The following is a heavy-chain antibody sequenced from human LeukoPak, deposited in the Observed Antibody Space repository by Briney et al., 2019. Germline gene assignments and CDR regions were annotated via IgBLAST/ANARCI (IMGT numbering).Heavy chain of an antibody. J-gene: IGHJ6*03. V-gene: IGHV1-18*03. Sequence: GASVKVSCKASGYTFTSYGISWVRQAPGQGPEWMGWISAYNGNTNYAQKLQGRVTMSTDTSTSTAYMELRSLSYDDMAVYYCARDGIVVVPAAHGYYMEVWGKGTTVPVSS. CDR3: ARDGIVVVPAAHGYYMEV. D-gene: IGHD2-2*01. CDR1: GYTFTSYG. CDR2: ISAYNGNT.